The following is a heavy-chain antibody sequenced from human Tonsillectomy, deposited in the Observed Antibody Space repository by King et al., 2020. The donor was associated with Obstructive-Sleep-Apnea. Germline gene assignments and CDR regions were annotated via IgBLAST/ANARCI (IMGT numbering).Heavy chain of an antibody. D-gene: IGHD6-13*01. CDR2: ISGSGEST. V-gene: IGHV3-23*04. CDR1: GFTFNTYA. Sequence: VQLVESGGGLVQPGGSLRLSCAASGFTFNTYAMSWVRQAPGKGLEWVSGISGSGESTYYADSVRGRFTISRANPKNTLYLQMNSLRAEDTAVYYCAKGPAQQLVPNYFDYWGQGTPVTVSS. CDR3: AKGPAQQLVPNYFDY. J-gene: IGHJ4*02.